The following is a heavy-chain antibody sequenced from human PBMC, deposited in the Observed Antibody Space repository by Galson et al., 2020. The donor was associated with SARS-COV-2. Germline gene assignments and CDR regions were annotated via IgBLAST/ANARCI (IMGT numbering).Heavy chain of an antibody. V-gene: IGHV1-3*04. D-gene: IGHD6-6*01. CDR3: AKEAYSSLWGYFDL. CDR2: INTGYGNT. Sequence: ASVKVSCKASGYTFTTYAMHWVRQAPGQRLEWMGWINTGYGNTEYSEKFQGRVTFTTDTSASTAYMDLSSLNSEDTAVYYCAKEAYSSLWGYFDLWGRGTLVTVSS. J-gene: IGHJ2*01. CDR1: GYTFTTYA.